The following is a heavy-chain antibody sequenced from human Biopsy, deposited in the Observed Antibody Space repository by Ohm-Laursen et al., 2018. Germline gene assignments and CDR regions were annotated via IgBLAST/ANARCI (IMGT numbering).Heavy chain of an antibody. Sequence: SETLSLTCTVSGGSISSYYWTWIRQSPGKGLEWIGYVYFTGSTNYNPSLKSRVTISVDTSKNQFSLRLSSVTAADTAVYYCARDSGGMATILDAFDLWGQGTMVTVSP. V-gene: IGHV4-59*01. J-gene: IGHJ3*01. CDR1: GGSISSYY. D-gene: IGHD5-24*01. CDR3: ARDSGGMATILDAFDL. CDR2: VYFTGST.